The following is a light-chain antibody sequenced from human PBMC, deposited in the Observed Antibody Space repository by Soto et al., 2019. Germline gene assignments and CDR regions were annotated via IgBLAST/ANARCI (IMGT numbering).Light chain of an antibody. Sequence: HSALTQPRSVSGSLGQSVTISCAGTSTDVGGYDYVSWYQQHPGKAPKLMIYDVNKRPSGVPNRFSGSKSGNTASLTISGLQTEDEADYYCCSFAGTSTLYVFGSGTKLTVL. V-gene: IGLV2-11*01. CDR3: CSFAGTSTLYV. CDR1: STDVGGYDY. CDR2: DVN. J-gene: IGLJ1*01.